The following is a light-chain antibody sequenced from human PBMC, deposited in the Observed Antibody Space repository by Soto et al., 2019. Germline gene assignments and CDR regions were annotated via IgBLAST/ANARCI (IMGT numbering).Light chain of an antibody. CDR1: SSNIGSNT. CDR3: AAWDDGQSGVA. V-gene: IGLV1-44*01. Sequence: QSVLTQPPSASGTPGQRVTISCSGSSSNIGSNTVNWYQQLPGTAPKLLIYSNNQRPSGVPDRFSGSKSGTSASLAISGLQSEDEADYYCAAWDDGQSGVAFGGGTKLTVL. CDR2: SNN. J-gene: IGLJ2*01.